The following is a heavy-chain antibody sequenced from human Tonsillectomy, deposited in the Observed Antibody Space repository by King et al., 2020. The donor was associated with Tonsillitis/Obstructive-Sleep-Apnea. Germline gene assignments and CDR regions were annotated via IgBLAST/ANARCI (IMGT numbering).Heavy chain of an antibody. CDR1: GYTFTSYA. CDR2: INTNTGNP. CDR3: ARDGVPAAIRYYYYYYMDV. D-gene: IGHD2-2*01. V-gene: IGHV7-4-1*02. Sequence: VQLVESGSELKKPGASVKVSCKASGYTFTSYAMNWVRQAPGQGLEWMGWINTNTGNPTYAQGFTGRFVFSLDTSVSTAYLQISSLKAEDTAVYYCARDGVPAAIRYYYYYYMDVWAKGPRSPSP. J-gene: IGHJ6*03.